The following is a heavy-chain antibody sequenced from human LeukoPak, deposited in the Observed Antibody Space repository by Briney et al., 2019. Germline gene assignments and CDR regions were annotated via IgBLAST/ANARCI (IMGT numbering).Heavy chain of an antibody. D-gene: IGHD1-1*01. Sequence: ASVKVSCKASGYTFTGYYMHWVRQAPGQGLEWMGWINPNSGGTNYAQKFQGRVTMTRDTSISTAYMELSRLRSDDTAVYYCAANEAGYYYYYMDVWGKGTTVTVSS. V-gene: IGHV1-2*02. CDR1: GYTFTGYY. J-gene: IGHJ6*03. CDR2: INPNSGGT. CDR3: AANEAGYYYYYMDV.